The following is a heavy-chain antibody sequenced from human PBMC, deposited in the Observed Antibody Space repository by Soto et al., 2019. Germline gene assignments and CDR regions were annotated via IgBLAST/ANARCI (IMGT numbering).Heavy chain of an antibody. Sequence: HPGGSLRLSCVASGFTVSSNSMAWVRQSPGKGLEWVSTIYNGGSTYFADSVKGRFTVSRDNYKNTVDLEMDRLRVEDTAVYYCMRLQMLNYWNHAMGVWGRGTTVTVSS. D-gene: IGHD1-1*01. CDR2: IYNGGST. J-gene: IGHJ6*02. CDR3: MRLQMLNYWNHAMGV. V-gene: IGHV3-53*01. CDR1: GFTVSSNS.